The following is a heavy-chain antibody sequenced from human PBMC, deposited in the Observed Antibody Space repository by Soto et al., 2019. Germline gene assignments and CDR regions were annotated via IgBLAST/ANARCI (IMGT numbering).Heavy chain of an antibody. V-gene: IGHV3-48*02. CDR2: ISRSGDII. Sequence: EVQLVEYGGGLIQRGGSLRLSCVDCGTTFSSYSMTLVRQAPGKGLEWVSYISRSGDIIYYADSVKGRFTISRDNAKNSLFLQMSSLRDEDTAIYYCANTYNDATLYWGQGTLVTVSS. D-gene: IGHD3-22*01. CDR3: ANTYNDATLY. J-gene: IGHJ4*02. CDR1: GTTFSSYS.